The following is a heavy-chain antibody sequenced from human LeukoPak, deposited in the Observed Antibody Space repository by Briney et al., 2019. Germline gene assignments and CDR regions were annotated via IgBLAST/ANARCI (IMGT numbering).Heavy chain of an antibody. Sequence: PGGSLRLSCAASGFTFSDHYMDWVRQAPGKGLEWVARTRNKANSYITEYAASVKGRFTISRDDSKNSLYLQMTSLETEDTAVYYCVRLDCSRTSCYFDYWGQGTLVTVSS. CDR1: GFTFSDHY. D-gene: IGHD2-2*01. CDR3: VRLDCSRTSCYFDY. V-gene: IGHV3-72*01. J-gene: IGHJ4*02. CDR2: TRNKANSYIT.